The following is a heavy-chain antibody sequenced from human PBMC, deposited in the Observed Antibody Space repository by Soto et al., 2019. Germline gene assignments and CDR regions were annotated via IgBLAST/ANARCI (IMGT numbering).Heavy chain of an antibody. CDR1: GGSISSCGYY. J-gene: IGHJ6*02. CDR2: IYYSGST. D-gene: IGHD6-13*01. V-gene: IGHV4-39*01. Sequence: SETLSLTCTVSGGSISSCGYYWGWLRQPPGKGLEWIGSIYYSGSTYYNPSLKSRVTISLDTSKNQFSLKLSSVTAADTAVYYCSSTYSSSWYEYYYGMDVWGQGTTVTVSS. CDR3: SSTYSSSWYEYYYGMDV.